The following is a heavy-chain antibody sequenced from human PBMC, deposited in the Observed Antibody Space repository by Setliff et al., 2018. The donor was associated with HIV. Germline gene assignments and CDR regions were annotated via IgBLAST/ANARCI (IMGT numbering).Heavy chain of an antibody. CDR3: ARQDIPTGYYLFDY. Sequence: SETLSLTCAVSGGSISSAYWSWVRQPPGKGLEWIGYIYSGGITKYNPSLKSRVTISVDTSINTVYMELSSLTSDDTALYYCARQDIPTGYYLFDYWGQGTQVTVSS. V-gene: IGHV4-59*08. J-gene: IGHJ4*02. CDR2: IYSGGIT. CDR1: GGSISSAY. D-gene: IGHD3-9*01.